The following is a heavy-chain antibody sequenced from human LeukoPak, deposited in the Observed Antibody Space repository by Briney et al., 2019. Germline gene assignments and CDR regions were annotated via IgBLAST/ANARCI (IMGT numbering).Heavy chain of an antibody. CDR3: ARGLRIINGLDV. V-gene: IGHV1-2*02. Sequence: ASVKVSCEASGYTLRDYYIYWVRQAPGLELEWLGWLNPHSGGTNYAQKFQGRVTLTSDTSISTAYMELTPLTSDDTAIYYCARGLRIINGLDVWGQGTTVIVSS. CDR1: GYTLRDYY. D-gene: IGHD2-15*01. CDR2: LNPHSGGT. J-gene: IGHJ6*02.